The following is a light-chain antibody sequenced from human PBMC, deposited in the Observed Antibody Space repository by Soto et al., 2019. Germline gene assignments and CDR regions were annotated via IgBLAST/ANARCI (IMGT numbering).Light chain of an antibody. CDR3: QQYEISPPIT. J-gene: IGKJ5*01. Sequence: ETVLTQPPGPLSLSPLARAILSCKPSQSVSSSYLAWYQQKPGQAPRLLIYDASRGATDIPDRFSGSGSGTDFTLTITRLEPEDFAMYYCQQYEISPPITFGQGTRLEIK. CDR2: DAS. V-gene: IGKV3-20*01. CDR1: QSVSSSY.